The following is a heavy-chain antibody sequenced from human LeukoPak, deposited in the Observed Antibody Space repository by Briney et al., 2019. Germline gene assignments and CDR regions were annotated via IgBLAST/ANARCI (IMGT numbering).Heavy chain of an antibody. CDR1: GYTFTSYD. D-gene: IGHD3-3*01. V-gene: IGHV1-8*01. Sequence: GASVKVSCKASGYTFTSYDINWVRQATGQGLEWMGWMNPNSGNTGYAQKFQGRVTMTRDTSTSTVYMELSSLRSEDTAVYYCARDFWLGSENARAFDYWGQGTLVTVSS. CDR2: MNPNSGNT. CDR3: ARDFWLGSENARAFDY. J-gene: IGHJ4*02.